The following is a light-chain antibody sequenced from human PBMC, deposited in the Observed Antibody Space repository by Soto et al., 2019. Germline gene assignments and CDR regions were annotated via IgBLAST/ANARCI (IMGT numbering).Light chain of an antibody. J-gene: IGKJ1*01. Sequence: DIQMTQSPSSLSASVGDSVTITCRASQSISSYLNWYQQNPGKAPKLLIYAASSLQSGGPSRFSGSGSGTDCTLTMSSLQPEDFATYYCQQSYSTPWTFGQGTKVEIK. CDR1: QSISSY. CDR2: AAS. V-gene: IGKV1-39*01. CDR3: QQSYSTPWT.